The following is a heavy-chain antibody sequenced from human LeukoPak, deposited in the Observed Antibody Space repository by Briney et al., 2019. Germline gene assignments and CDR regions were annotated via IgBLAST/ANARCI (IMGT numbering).Heavy chain of an antibody. V-gene: IGHV3-30-3*01. CDR1: GFTFSSYA. CDR2: ISYDGSNK. D-gene: IGHD6-19*01. J-gene: IGHJ6*02. Sequence: GGSLRLSCAASGFTFSSYAMHWVRQAPGKGLEWVAVISYDGSNKYYADSVKGRFTISRDNSKNTLYLQMNSLRAEDTAVYYCARDGDGTYSSGWYNYYGMDVWGQGTTVTVSS. CDR3: ARDGDGTYSSGWYNYYGMDV.